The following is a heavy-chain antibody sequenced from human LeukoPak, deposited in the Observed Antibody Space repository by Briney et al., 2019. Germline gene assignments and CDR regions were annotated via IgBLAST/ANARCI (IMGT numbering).Heavy chain of an antibody. V-gene: IGHV3-7*01. D-gene: IGHD5-18*01. CDR2: IKKDGSEK. CDR1: GFTFRSSW. Sequence: GGSLKLSCAASGFTFRSSWMSWVRLAPGKGLEWVANIKKDGSEKYYVDSVKGRFTISRDNAKTSLYLQMNSLRAEDTALYYCARYLSGVTGYTYGRGIDYWGQGTLVTVSS. J-gene: IGHJ4*02. CDR3: ARYLSGVTGYTYGRGIDY.